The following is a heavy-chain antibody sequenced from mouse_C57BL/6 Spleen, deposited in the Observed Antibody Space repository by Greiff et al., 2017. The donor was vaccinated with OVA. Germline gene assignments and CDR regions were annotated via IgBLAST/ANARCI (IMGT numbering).Heavy chain of an antibody. V-gene: IGHV3-6*01. CDR3: AREGWLHWYFDV. CDR2: ISYDGSN. D-gene: IGHD2-3*01. CDR1: GYSITSGYY. Sequence: EVQLVESGPGLVKPSQSLSLTCSVTGYSITSGYYWNWIRQFPGNKLEWMGYISYDGSNNYNPSLKNRISITRDTSKNQFFLKLNSVTTEDTATYYCAREGWLHWYFDVWGTGTTVTVSS. J-gene: IGHJ1*03.